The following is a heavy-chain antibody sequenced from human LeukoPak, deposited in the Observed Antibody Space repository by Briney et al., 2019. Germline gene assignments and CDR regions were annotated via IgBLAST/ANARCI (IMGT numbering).Heavy chain of an antibody. D-gene: IGHD6-19*01. CDR3: ARGLSYSYYYMDV. Sequence: PSETLSLTCSVSGVSISNYYWSWIRQPPGKGLEWIGYIYYTGSTNYNPSLKSRVTISVDTSKNQFSLKLSSVTAADTAVYSCARGLSYSYYYMDVWGKGTTVTISS. CDR2: IYYTGST. V-gene: IGHV4-59*01. CDR1: GVSISNYY. J-gene: IGHJ6*03.